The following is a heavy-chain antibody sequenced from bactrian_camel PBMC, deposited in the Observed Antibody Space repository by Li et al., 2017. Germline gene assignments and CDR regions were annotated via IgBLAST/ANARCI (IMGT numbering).Heavy chain of an antibody. CDR2: IDSENNP. Sequence: QVQLVESGGGSVQVGGSLTLSCVASGGTIGRYCMGWFRQIPDREREGVAGIDSENNPYYVDSVKGRFTISRDNAKNTLYLQLNTLKSEDTGAYYCVKEDYGLNTNGWGQGTQVTVS. D-gene: IGHD5*01. CDR1: GGTIGRYC. J-gene: IGHJ4*01. CDR3: VKEDYGLNTNG. V-gene: IGHV3S55*01.